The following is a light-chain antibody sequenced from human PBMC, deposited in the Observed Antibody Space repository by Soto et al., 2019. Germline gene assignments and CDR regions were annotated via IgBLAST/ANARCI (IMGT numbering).Light chain of an antibody. CDR1: QSVSSY. J-gene: IGKJ1*01. Sequence: EIVLTQSPGTLSLSPGERATLSCRASQSVSSYLAWYQQKPGQAPRLLIYGASSRVTGIPDRFSGSGSGTDFTLTISRLEPEDFAVYYCQHYGSSTWTFGQGTKVEIK. CDR2: GAS. V-gene: IGKV3-20*01. CDR3: QHYGSSTWT.